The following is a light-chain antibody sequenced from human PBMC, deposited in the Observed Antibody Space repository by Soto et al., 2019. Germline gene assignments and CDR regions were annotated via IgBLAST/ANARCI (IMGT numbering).Light chain of an antibody. CDR1: SNDVGAYDS. CDR2: RGT. V-gene: IGLV2-23*01. J-gene: IGLJ1*01. CDR3: CSSAPESTYV. Sequence: QSVLAQPASVSGSPGQSITISCTGTSNDVGAYDSVSWYQQHPHKAPQVIIYRGTQRPSGASNRFSASTSGNAASLTISGLQADDEADYFCCSSAPESTYVCGTGTKATLL.